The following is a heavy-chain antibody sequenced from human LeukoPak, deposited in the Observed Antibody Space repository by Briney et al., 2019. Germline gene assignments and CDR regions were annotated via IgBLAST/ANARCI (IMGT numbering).Heavy chain of an antibody. V-gene: IGHV3-64D*09. CDR3: VKDLDLPTWYFDL. J-gene: IGHJ2*01. Sequence: PGGSLRLSCSASGFTFSTYTMHWVRQAPGKGLEYVSTVSRNGGSIYYADSVKGRFTISRDNSKNTLYLQMSSLRTEDTAVYYCVKDLDLPTWYFDLWGRGTLVTVSS. CDR2: VSRNGGSI. CDR1: GFTFSTYT.